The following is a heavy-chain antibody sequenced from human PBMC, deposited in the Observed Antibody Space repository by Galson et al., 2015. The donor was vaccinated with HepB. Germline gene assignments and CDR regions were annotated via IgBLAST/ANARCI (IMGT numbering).Heavy chain of an antibody. Sequence: SLRLSCAASGFTFSSYIMNWVRQAPGKGLEWVSPISSSSTYIYYADSVKGRFTTSRDNAKNSLFLQMNSLRAEDTAVYYCARDGSIGSTSYGMDVWGQGTTVTVSS. V-gene: IGHV3-21*01. CDR3: ARDGSIGSTSYGMDV. CDR1: GFTFSSYI. D-gene: IGHD2-2*01. CDR2: ISSSSTYI. J-gene: IGHJ6*02.